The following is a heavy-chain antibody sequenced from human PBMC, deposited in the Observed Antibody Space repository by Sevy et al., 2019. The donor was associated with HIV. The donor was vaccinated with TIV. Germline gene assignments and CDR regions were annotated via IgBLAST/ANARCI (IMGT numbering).Heavy chain of an antibody. J-gene: IGHJ6*02. CDR2: VYSGGNT. CDR3: ATTSTPLYYYALDV. V-gene: IGHV3-53*03. Sequence: GGSLRLSCAASEFTVSSKYMSWVRQAPEKGLEWVSVVYSGGNTYYADSVKGRFTISRDISKNTLYLQMNSLRAEDTAIYYCATTSTPLYYYALDVWGQGTTVTVSS. CDR1: EFTVSSKY. D-gene: IGHD2-15*01.